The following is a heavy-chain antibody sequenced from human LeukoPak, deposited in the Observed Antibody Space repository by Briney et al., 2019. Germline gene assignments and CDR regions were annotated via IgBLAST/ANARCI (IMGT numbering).Heavy chain of an antibody. CDR2: IYSSGST. CDR1: GGSISSSSYY. CDR3: ARGVAAPGTGGLSWFDP. J-gene: IGHJ5*02. D-gene: IGHD6-13*01. Sequence: PSETLSLTCTVSGGSISSSSYYWAWLRQPPGKGLEWIGYIYSSGSTNYNPSLKSRVTISLDTSKNQFSLKLSFVTAADTAVYYCARGVAAPGTGGLSWFDPWGQGTLVTVSS. V-gene: IGHV4-61*05.